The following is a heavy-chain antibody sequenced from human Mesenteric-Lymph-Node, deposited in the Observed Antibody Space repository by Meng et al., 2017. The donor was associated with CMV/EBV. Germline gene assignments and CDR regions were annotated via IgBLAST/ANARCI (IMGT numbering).Heavy chain of an antibody. CDR1: GFTFSGYA. Sequence: AGSGFTFSGYAMHWDRQASGKGLEWVGRIRSKAKRKAKAYDGSVKGRFTISRDDSKNTAYLQMNSLKTEDTAVYYCTRHGSGTIKDYWGQGTLVTVSS. J-gene: IGHJ4*02. V-gene: IGHV3-73*01. CDR3: TRHGSGTIKDY. D-gene: IGHD3-10*01. CDR2: IRSKAKRKAK.